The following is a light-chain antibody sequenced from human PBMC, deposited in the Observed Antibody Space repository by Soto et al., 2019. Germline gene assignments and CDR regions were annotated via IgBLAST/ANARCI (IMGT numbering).Light chain of an antibody. CDR2: GAV. CDR1: QSVRTY. CDR3: QHSDSMPYT. V-gene: IGKV1-39*01. J-gene: IGKJ2*01. Sequence: DIQMTQSPSSLSASVGDRVSLTCRASQSVRTYLSWYQQKPGKAPTLLISGAVSLFSGVPSRFSGTGSGTEFTLTISGLQPEAFETSYCQHSDSMPYTFGQGTKVDIK.